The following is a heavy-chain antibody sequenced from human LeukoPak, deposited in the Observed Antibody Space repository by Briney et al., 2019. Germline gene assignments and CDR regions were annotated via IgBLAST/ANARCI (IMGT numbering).Heavy chain of an antibody. Sequence: SETLSLTCAVSGGSISSSSYYWGWIRQPPGKGLEWIGSIYYSGSTYYNPSLKSRVTISVDTSKNQFSLKLSSVTAADTAVYYCASMYGDYFHYYYMDVWGKGTTVTVSS. CDR3: ASMYGDYFHYYYMDV. V-gene: IGHV4-39*07. CDR1: GGSISSSSYY. CDR2: IYYSGST. J-gene: IGHJ6*03. D-gene: IGHD4-17*01.